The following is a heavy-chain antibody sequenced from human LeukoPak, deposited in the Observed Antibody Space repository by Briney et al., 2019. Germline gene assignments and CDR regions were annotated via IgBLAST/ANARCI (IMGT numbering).Heavy chain of an antibody. Sequence: AAVTVTRTAAGYTFTSYGISWVRQAPGQGLEWVGWINTTTGNPTYAQGFTDRFLFSWDTSVTTAYLQINILKPEDTAVYFCARDTYCTGGRCYSRVGYWGQGTVVTVSS. J-gene: IGHJ4*02. D-gene: IGHD2-15*01. CDR3: ARDTYCTGGRCYSRVGY. CDR2: INTTTGNP. CDR1: GYTFTSYG. V-gene: IGHV7-4-1*02.